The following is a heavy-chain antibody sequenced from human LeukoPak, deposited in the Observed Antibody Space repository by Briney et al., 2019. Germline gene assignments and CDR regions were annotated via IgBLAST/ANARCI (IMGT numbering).Heavy chain of an antibody. CDR3: ARSIVVVVAARYYMDV. V-gene: IGHV7-4-1*02. CDR1: GYTFTSYA. D-gene: IGHD2-15*01. Sequence: GASVKVSCKASGYTFTSYAMNWVRQAPGQGLEWMGWINTNTGNPTYAQGFTGRFVFSLDTSVSTAYLQISSLKAEDTAVYYCARSIVVVVAARYYMDVWGKGTTVTVSS. J-gene: IGHJ6*03. CDR2: INTNTGNP.